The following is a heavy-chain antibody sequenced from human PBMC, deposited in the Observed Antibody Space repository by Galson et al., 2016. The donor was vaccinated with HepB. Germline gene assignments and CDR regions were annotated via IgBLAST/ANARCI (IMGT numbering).Heavy chain of an antibody. J-gene: IGHJ4*02. V-gene: IGHV3-23*01. D-gene: IGHD3-3*01. CDR1: GFTFKIHS. CDR3: AKGFMARGWTLFDS. Sequence: SLRLSCAASGFTFKIHSFAWVRQAPGKGLEWVSAVSGGGCGGRTYYADSVKGRFTISTDNSNNTLYLRMNSLRVEDTAIYHCAKGFMARGWTLFDSWGQGSLVTVSS. CDR2: VSGGGCGGRT.